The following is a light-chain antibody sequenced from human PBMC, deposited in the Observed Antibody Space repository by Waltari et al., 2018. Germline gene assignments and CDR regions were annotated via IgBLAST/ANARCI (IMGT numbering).Light chain of an antibody. CDR3: QTWDSSTVV. V-gene: IGLV3-1*01. CDR2: QDN. Sequence: SYELTQPPSVSVSPGQTASITCSGDKLGDKYVCWYQQKPGQPPVLVIYQDNKGPSGIPERFSGSNSGNTATLTISGTQAMDEADYYCQTWDSSTVVFGGGTKLTVL. J-gene: IGLJ2*01. CDR1: KLGDKY.